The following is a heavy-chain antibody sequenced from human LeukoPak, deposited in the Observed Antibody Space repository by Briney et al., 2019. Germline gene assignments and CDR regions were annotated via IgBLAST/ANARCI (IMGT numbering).Heavy chain of an antibody. J-gene: IGHJ4*02. V-gene: IGHV3-7*01. CDR3: ARAIRGSAVDTGDR. D-gene: IGHD3-10*01. CDR2: IKNDGSEE. Sequence: GWSLRLSCAASGFTFSSYWMRWVRQAPGKGREGVANIKNDGSEEYYVDSVKGRFTISRDNAKNSLFPQMNSLTVEDTAVYYCARAIRGSAVDTGDRWGQGTLVTVSS. CDR1: GFTFSSYW.